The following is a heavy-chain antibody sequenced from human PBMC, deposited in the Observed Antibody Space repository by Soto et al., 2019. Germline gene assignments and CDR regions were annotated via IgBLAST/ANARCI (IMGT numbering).Heavy chain of an antibody. CDR3: SRFIMVGGWFDPNYYHGMDV. Sequence: QVQLVQSGAEVKKPGASVTVSCKTSGYTFSNYGINWVRQAPGQGLEWMGWISGYNGNTNYAQTVQGRVTMTTDTSTGTVYMELRSLKSDDTAISYCSRFIMVGGWFDPNYYHGMDVWGQGTTVTVFS. D-gene: IGHD6-19*01. CDR1: GYTFSNYG. J-gene: IGHJ6*02. CDR2: ISGYNGNT. V-gene: IGHV1-18*01.